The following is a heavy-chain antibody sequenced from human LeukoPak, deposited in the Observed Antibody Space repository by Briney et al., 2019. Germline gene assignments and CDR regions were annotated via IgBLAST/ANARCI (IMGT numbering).Heavy chain of an antibody. CDR2: ISSNGSSI. J-gene: IGHJ4*02. Sequence: GGSLRLSCAASGFTFSSYEMNWVRQAPGKGLEWISYISSNGSSIKYGDSVKGRFTISRDNAKKSLYLQMNSLRAEDTAVYYCAKDSFNYGSGRGGYYFDYWGQGTLVTVSP. CDR1: GFTFSSYE. D-gene: IGHD3-10*01. V-gene: IGHV3-48*03. CDR3: AKDSFNYGSGRGGYYFDY.